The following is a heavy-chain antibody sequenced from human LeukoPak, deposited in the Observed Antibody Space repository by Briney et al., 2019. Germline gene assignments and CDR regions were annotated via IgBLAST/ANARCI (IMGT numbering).Heavy chain of an antibody. J-gene: IGHJ4*02. D-gene: IGHD6-6*01. V-gene: IGHV4-39*07. CDR1: GGFISSSSYY. CDR3: ARSREPGIAARHDYFDY. Sequence: SETLSLTCPVSGGFISSSSYYWGWIRQPPGKGLEWIGSIYYSGSTYYNPSLKSRVTISVDTSKNQFSLKLSSVTAADTAVYYCARSREPGIAARHDYFDYWGQGTLVTVSS. CDR2: IYYSGST.